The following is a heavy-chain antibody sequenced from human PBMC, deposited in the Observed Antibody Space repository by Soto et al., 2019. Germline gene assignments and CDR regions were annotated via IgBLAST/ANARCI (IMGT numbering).Heavy chain of an antibody. CDR2: ISGSGGST. CDR3: AKGADYGGNSVAFDI. Sequence: GGSLRLSCAASGFSFRDYAMSWVRQAPGKGLEWVSAISGSGGSTYYADSVKGRFTISRDNSRNTLYLQMNSLRAEDTAVYYCAKGADYGGNSVAFDIWGQGTMVTVSS. D-gene: IGHD4-17*01. V-gene: IGHV3-23*01. J-gene: IGHJ3*02. CDR1: GFSFRDYA.